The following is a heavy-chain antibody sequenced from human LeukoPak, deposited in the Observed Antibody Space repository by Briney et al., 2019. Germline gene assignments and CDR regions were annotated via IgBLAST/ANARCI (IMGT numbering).Heavy chain of an antibody. Sequence: GGSLTLSCTTSGFSFSSYGMHWVRQAPGKGLEWVTFIRFDGSKKYYAASVKGRFTISRDNSKNTLYLQMNSLRAEDTGLYYCAKDGQFRYDSSGYYVHHWAQRTLVTVSS. CDR3: AKDGQFRYDSSGYYVHH. V-gene: IGHV3-30*02. CDR1: GFSFSSYG. CDR2: IRFDGSKK. J-gene: IGHJ4*02. D-gene: IGHD3-22*01.